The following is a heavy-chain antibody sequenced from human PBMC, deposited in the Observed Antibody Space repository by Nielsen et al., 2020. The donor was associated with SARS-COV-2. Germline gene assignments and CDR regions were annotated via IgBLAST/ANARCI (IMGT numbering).Heavy chain of an antibody. Sequence: GSLKISCVASESTFSIYWMHWVRPAPGRGLVWVSRLNSDGSSTNYADSVKGRFTISRDNAKNTLYLQMNSLTVEDTAVYYCASLTTSWGQGTLVTVSS. CDR2: LNSDGSST. CDR1: ESTFSIYW. J-gene: IGHJ4*02. CDR3: ASLTTS. V-gene: IGHV3-74*01. D-gene: IGHD1-14*01.